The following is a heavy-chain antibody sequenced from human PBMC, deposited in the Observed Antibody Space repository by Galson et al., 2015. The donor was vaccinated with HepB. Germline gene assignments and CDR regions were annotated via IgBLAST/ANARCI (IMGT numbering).Heavy chain of an antibody. V-gene: IGHV1-2*02. CDR3: ARDGEYYDFWSGRQVWFAP. Sequence: SVKVSCKASGYTFTGYYMHGVRQAPGQGLEWMGWINPNSGGTNYAQKFQGRVTMTRDTSISTAYMELSRLRSDATAVYYCARDGEYYDFWSGRQVWFAPWGQGTLVTVSS. CDR2: INPNSGGT. J-gene: IGHJ5*02. D-gene: IGHD3-3*01. CDR1: GYTFTGYY.